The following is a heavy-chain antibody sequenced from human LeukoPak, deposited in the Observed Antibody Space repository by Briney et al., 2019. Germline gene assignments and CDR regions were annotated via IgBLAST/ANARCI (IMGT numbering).Heavy chain of an antibody. CDR1: GGSMSTYY. V-gene: IGHV4-59*01. CDR2: IYYTGST. D-gene: IGHD1-14*01. Sequence: PSETLSLTCTVSGGSMSTYYWTWIRQPPGEGLEWIGCIYYTGSTNYNPSLKSRVTISVDTSKNQFSLKLSSVTAADTAVYYCAGMRITTPTVRTLDYWGQGTLVTVSS. CDR3: AGMRITTPTVRTLDY. J-gene: IGHJ4*02.